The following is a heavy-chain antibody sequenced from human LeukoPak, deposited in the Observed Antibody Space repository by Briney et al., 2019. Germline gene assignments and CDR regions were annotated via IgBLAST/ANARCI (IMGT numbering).Heavy chain of an antibody. CDR1: GGSSSGYY. V-gene: IGHV4-34*01. CDR2: INHSGST. D-gene: IGHD4-17*01. CDR3: ARLTTVVTSNWFDP. J-gene: IGHJ5*02. Sequence: SETLSLTCAVYGGSSSGYYWSWIRQPPGKGLEWIGEINHSGSTNYNPSLKSRVTISVDTSKNQFSLKLSSVTAADTAVYYCARLTTVVTSNWFDPWGQGTLVTVSS.